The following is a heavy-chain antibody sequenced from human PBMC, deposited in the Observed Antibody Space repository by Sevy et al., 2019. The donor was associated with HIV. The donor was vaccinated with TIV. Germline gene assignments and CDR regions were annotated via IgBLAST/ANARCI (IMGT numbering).Heavy chain of an antibody. CDR1: GLTFSTYS. Sequence: GGSLRLSCAASGLTFSTYSMNWVRQAPGKGLEWVSYISSSSSNIYYADSVKGRFTMSRDNAKNSLYLQMNSLRAEDTAVYYCASPLPFDCGSGSGEFDYWGRGTLVTVSS. CDR2: ISSSSSNI. CDR3: ASPLPFDCGSGSGEFDY. D-gene: IGHD3-10*01. V-gene: IGHV3-48*01. J-gene: IGHJ4*02.